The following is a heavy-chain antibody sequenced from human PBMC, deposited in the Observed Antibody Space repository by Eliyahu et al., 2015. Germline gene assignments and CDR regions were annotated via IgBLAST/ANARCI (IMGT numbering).Heavy chain of an antibody. CDR1: GFTFSTYN. CDR2: ISTSSDTI. Sequence: EVQMVESGGGLIQPGGSLRPSCAASGFTFSTYNMNWVRQAPGKGLEWVSYISTSSDTIYYADSVKGRFTISRDNAKNSLYLQVTSLRDEDTAVYYCARLSSDWYLDLWGRGTLVTVSS. V-gene: IGHV3-48*02. D-gene: IGHD3-10*01. CDR3: ARLSSDWYLDL. J-gene: IGHJ2*01.